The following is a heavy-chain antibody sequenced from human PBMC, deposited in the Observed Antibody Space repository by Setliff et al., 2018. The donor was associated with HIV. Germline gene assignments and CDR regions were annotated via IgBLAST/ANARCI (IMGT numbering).Heavy chain of an antibody. J-gene: IGHJ1*01. CDR3: VGPDYEDPQGGQ. D-gene: IGHD3-22*01. CDR1: GLTFNRYW. CDR2: TKYDGSES. Sequence: GGSLRLSCVASGLTFNRYWMSWVRQVPGKGLEWVSNTKYDGSESYYVDSVKGRFIASTDNARNSLFLEMNSLRAEDTAVYYCVGPDYEDPQGGQWGQGTLVTVSS. V-gene: IGHV3-7*03.